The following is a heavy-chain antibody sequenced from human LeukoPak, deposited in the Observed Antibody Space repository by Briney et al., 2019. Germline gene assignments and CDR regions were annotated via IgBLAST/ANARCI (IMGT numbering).Heavy chain of an antibody. CDR2: ISGSGGST. Sequence: PGGSLRLSCAASGFTFSSYGMSWVRQAPGKGLEWVSAISGSGGSTYYADSVKGRFTISRDNSKNTLYLQMNSLRAEDTAVYYCSKFRTKRYGDLELFDYWGQGTLVTVSS. J-gene: IGHJ4*02. CDR3: SKFRTKRYGDLELFDY. V-gene: IGHV3-23*01. CDR1: GFTFSSYG. D-gene: IGHD4-17*01.